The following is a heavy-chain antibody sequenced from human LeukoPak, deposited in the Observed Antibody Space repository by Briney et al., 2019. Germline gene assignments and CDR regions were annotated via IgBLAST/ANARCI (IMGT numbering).Heavy chain of an antibody. CDR1: GYSFTSSW. CDR2: INPGDSDT. Sequence: GESLKISCQASGYSFTSSWIGWARQMPGKGLEWMAIINPGDSDTRYSPSFQGQVTISADKSISTAYLQWSSLKASDTAMYYCARCGYYDSSGYYPPDYWGQGTLVTVSP. CDR3: ARCGYYDSSGYYPPDY. J-gene: IGHJ4*02. D-gene: IGHD3-22*01. V-gene: IGHV5-51*01.